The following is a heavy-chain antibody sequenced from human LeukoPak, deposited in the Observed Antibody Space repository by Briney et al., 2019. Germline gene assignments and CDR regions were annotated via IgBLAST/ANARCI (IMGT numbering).Heavy chain of an antibody. J-gene: IGHJ4*02. V-gene: IGHV4-59*01. D-gene: IGHD5-24*01. Sequence: PSETLSLTCTVSGGSISSYYWSWIRQPPGKGLGWIGYIYYGGSTNYNPSLKSRVTISVDTSKNQFSLKLSSVTAADTAVYYCARREMATTSFDYWGQGTLVTVSS. CDR1: GGSISSYY. CDR3: ARREMATTSFDY. CDR2: IYYGGST.